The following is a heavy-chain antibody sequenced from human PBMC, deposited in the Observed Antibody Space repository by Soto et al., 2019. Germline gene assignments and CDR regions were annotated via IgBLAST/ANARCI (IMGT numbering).Heavy chain of an antibody. Sequence: TSETLSLTCSVSGVPINNFYWSWIRQSPGRGLEGIGYIYFSGSTNYNPSLKSRVTMSLDASKNQLSLNLTSVTAADTAVYYCASELNFAVAGSLINWLDPWGQGTPVPVSP. D-gene: IGHD3-10*01. CDR3: ASELNFAVAGSLINWLDP. J-gene: IGHJ5*02. CDR1: GVPINNFY. CDR2: IYFSGST. V-gene: IGHV4-59*01.